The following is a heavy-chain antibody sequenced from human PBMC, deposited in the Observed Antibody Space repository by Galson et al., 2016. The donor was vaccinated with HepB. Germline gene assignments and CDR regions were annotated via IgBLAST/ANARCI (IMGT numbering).Heavy chain of an antibody. J-gene: IGHJ6*02. V-gene: IGHV1-2*02. D-gene: IGHD3-3*01. CDR1: GYTFNDYY. CDR2: INPNSGGT. Sequence: SVKVSCKASGYTFNDYYIHWVRQAPGQGLEWMGWINPNSGGTNFAQKLQGRVTMTRDTSISTAYMEMSRLRSDDTAVYYCARVKTYFDFLSGQGVINYGMDVWGQGTTVTVSS. CDR3: ARVKTYFDFLSGQGVINYGMDV.